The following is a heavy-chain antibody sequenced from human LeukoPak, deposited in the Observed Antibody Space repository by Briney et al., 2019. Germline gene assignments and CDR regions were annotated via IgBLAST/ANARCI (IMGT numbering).Heavy chain of an antibody. V-gene: IGHV4-61*05. J-gene: IGHJ4*02. D-gene: IGHD3-10*01. CDR2: IYYSGST. Sequence: SETLSLTCTVSGGSISSSSYYWGWIRQPPGKGLEWIGYIYYSGSTNYNPSLKSRVTISVDTSKNQFSLKLSSVTAADTAVYYCARRALLWFGARNHPGYYFDYWGQGTLVSVSS. CDR1: GGSISSSSYY. CDR3: ARRALLWFGARNHPGYYFDY.